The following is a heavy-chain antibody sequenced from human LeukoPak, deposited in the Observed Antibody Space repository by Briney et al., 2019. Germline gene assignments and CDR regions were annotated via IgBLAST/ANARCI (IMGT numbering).Heavy chain of an antibody. CDR2: IYFSGDT. CDR3: ARNPLLSYMDV. D-gene: IGHD3-10*01. Sequence: SETLSLTCTVSGGSISGNYWCWIRQSPGKGLEWIGNIYFSGDTTHNPSLKSRVTMSLDTSNNQFSLKLSSVTAADTAVYYCARNPLLSYMDVWGKGTTVTVSS. CDR1: GGSISGNY. J-gene: IGHJ6*03. V-gene: IGHV4-59*01.